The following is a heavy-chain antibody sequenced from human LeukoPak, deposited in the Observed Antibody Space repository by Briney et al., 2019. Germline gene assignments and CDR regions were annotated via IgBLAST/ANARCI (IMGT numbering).Heavy chain of an antibody. CDR3: ARAGYGDLYFDY. J-gene: IGHJ4*02. V-gene: IGHV1-69*06. CDR2: IIPIFGTA. D-gene: IGHD4-17*01. CDR1: GYTFTGYY. Sequence: ASAKVSCKASGYTFTGYYMHWVRQAPGQGLEWMGGIIPIFGTANYAQKFQGRVTITADKSTSTAYMELSSLRSEDTAVYYCARAGYGDLYFDYWGQGTLVTVSS.